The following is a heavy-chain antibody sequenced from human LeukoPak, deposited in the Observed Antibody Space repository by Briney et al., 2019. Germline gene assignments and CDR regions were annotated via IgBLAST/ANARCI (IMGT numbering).Heavy chain of an antibody. V-gene: IGHV3-9*03. CDR2: ISWNSGSI. Sequence: GGSLRLSCAASGFTFDGYAMHWVRQAPGKGLEWVSGISWNSGSIGYADSVKGRFTISRDNAKNSLYLQMNSLRAEDMALCYCAKDMSSSDSSGYPFDYWGQGTLVTVSS. J-gene: IGHJ4*02. D-gene: IGHD3-22*01. CDR3: AKDMSSSDSSGYPFDY. CDR1: GFTFDGYA.